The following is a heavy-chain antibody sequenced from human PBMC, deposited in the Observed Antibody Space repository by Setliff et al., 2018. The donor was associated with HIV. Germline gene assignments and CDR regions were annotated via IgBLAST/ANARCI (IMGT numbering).Heavy chain of an antibody. CDR1: GFTFDDYA. CDR2: INWNSVSR. D-gene: IGHD3-10*01. Sequence: PGGSLRLSCEASGFTFDDYAMHWGRQAPGKGLEWVAGINWNSVSRAYADSVQGRFTISRDNAKNLVYLEMNSLRSDDTALYYCARGPTGSGSAYLDFWGQGMPVTVSS. V-gene: IGHV3-9*01. CDR3: ARGPTGSGSAYLDF. J-gene: IGHJ4*02.